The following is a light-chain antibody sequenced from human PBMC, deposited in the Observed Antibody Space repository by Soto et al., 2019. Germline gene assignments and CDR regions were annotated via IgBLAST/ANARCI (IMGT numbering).Light chain of an antibody. Sequence: QSVLTQPASVSGSPGQSITISCTGTSSDVGSYNLVSWYQHHPGKVPKVIIYETSKRPSGVSDRFSGSKSGNTASLTISGLQAEDEADYYCFSFTSTNTHVFGSGTKVTVL. CDR1: SSDVGSYNL. CDR2: ETS. CDR3: FSFTSTNTHV. J-gene: IGLJ1*01. V-gene: IGLV2-23*01.